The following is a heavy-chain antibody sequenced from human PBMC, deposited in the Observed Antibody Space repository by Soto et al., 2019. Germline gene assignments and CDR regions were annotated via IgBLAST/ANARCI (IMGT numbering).Heavy chain of an antibody. CDR1: GGSISSYY. J-gene: IGHJ5*02. CDR2: IYYSGST. V-gene: IGHV4-59*01. D-gene: IGHD4-17*01. Sequence: SETLSLTCTVSGGSISSYYWSWFRQPPGKGLEWIGYIYYSGSTNYNPSLKSRVTISVDTSKNQFSLKLSSVTAADTAVYYCAREINYGDYPGWFDPWGQGTLVTVSS. CDR3: AREINYGDYPGWFDP.